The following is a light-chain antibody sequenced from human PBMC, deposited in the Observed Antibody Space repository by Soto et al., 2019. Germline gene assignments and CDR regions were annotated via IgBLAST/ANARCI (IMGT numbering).Light chain of an antibody. CDR2: LGS. J-gene: IGKJ5*01. V-gene: IGKV2-28*01. CDR3: QQFHSFPIT. Sequence: DIVMTQSPLSLPVTPGEPASISFRSIQXLLHSNGYNYLDWYLQKPGQSPQLLIYLGSNRASGVPDRFSGSGSGTDFTLTINSLQPEDYATYYCQQFHSFPITFGQGTRLEIK. CDR1: QXLLHSNGYNY.